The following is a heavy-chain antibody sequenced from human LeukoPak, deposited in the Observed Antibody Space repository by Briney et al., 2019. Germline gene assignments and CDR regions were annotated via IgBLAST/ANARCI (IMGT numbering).Heavy chain of an antibody. D-gene: IGHD3-10*01. CDR3: AREDTMVRGVIISPSFDY. J-gene: IGHJ4*02. CDR2: ISAYNGNT. V-gene: IGHV1-18*01. CDR1: GYTFTSYG. Sequence: ASVKVSCKASGYTFTSYGISWVRQAPGQGLEWMGWISAYNGNTNYAQKLQGRVTMTTDTSTSTAYMELRSLRSDDTAVYYCAREDTMVRGVIISPSFDYWGQGTLVTVSS.